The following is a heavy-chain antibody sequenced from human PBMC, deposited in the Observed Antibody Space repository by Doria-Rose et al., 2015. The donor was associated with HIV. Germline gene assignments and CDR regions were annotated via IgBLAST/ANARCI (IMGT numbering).Heavy chain of an antibody. Sequence: QESGPVLVKPTETLTLTCTVSGVSLSSPGMGVSWIRQPPGKALEWLANIFSIDERSYKTSLKGRLTISRGTSKSQVVLTMTDMDPVDTATYYCARIKSSRWYHKYYFDFWGQGTLVIVSA. CDR3: ARIKSSRWYHKYYFDF. D-gene: IGHD6-13*01. J-gene: IGHJ4*02. CDR2: IFSIDER. V-gene: IGHV2-26*01. CDR1: GVSLSSPGMG.